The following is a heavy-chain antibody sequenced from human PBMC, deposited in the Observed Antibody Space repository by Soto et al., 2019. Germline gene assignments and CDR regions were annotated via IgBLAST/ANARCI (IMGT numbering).Heavy chain of an antibody. V-gene: IGHV3-30*18. CDR2: ISYDGSNK. CDR1: GFTFSSYG. CDR3: AKDQVQQQLVAFDT. Sequence: PGGSMRLSCAASGFTFSSYGMHWVRQAPGKGLEWVAVISYDGSNKYYADSVKGRFTISRDNSKNTLYLQMNSLRAEDTAVYYCAKDQVQQQLVAFDTWGQGTLLNVS. J-gene: IGHJ5*02. D-gene: IGHD6-13*01.